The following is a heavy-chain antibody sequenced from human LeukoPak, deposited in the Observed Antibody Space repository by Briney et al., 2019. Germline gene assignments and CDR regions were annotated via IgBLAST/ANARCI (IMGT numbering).Heavy chain of an antibody. CDR1: GYTFTSYG. J-gene: IGHJ4*02. Sequence: ASVKVSCKASGYTFTSYGISWVRQAPGQGLEWMGWISAYNGNTNYAQKLQGRVTMTTDTSTSTAYMELRSLRSDDTAVYYCARDSPRYCSGGSCVRDYWGQGTLVTVSS. V-gene: IGHV1-18*01. CDR3: ARDSPRYCSGGSCVRDY. CDR2: ISAYNGNT. D-gene: IGHD2-15*01.